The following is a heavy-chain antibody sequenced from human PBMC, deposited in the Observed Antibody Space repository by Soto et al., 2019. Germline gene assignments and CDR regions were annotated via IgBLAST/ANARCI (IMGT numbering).Heavy chain of an antibody. J-gene: IGHJ4*02. V-gene: IGHV1-69*02. Sequence: QVQLVQSGAEVKKPGSSVRVSCKASGDTLTFYSINWVRQAPGLGLEWMGRINPILSMSNYAQRFQGRVTMAADKSPSTAYMERSSLRSEDRAMYSWASGYGPGYRAFDDWGQGALVTVSS. CDR2: INPILSMS. CDR1: GDTLTFYS. D-gene: IGHD3-10*01. CDR3: ASGYGPGYRAFDD.